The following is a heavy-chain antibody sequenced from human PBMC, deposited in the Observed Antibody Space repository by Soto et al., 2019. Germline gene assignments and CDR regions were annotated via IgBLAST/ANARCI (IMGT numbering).Heavy chain of an antibody. Sequence: EALSRNCTDSGGSISSYYWTWVRQPPGKGLEWIGYVYYSGSTNYNPSLESRVTISIDASKNQFSLKMKSVTAADTAVYYCVRDYLLTGFDPWGQVALVTVSS. CDR3: VRDYLLTGFDP. J-gene: IGHJ5*02. CDR1: GGSISSYY. CDR2: VYYSGST. D-gene: IGHD3-9*01. V-gene: IGHV4-59*01.